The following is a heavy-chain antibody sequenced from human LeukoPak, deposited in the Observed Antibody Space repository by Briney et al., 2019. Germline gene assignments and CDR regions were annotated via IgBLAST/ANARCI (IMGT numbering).Heavy chain of an antibody. Sequence: GGPLRPSCVHCRFTYVCNSMHWVRQDPGKGLVWVSRINTDGSSTSYADSVKGRFTISRDNAKNTLYLQMNSLRAEDTAVYYCAKNYYGSGSYYNAGAFDIWGQGTMVTVSS. J-gene: IGHJ3*02. CDR3: AKNYYGSGSYYNAGAFDI. CDR2: INTDGSST. CDR1: RFTYVCNS. V-gene: IGHV3-74*01. D-gene: IGHD3-10*01.